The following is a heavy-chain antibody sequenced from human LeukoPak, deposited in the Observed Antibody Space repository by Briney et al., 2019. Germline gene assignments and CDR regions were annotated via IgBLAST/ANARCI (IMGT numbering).Heavy chain of an antibody. Sequence: GGSLRLSCVASGFTFSNYWMNWVRQAPGKGLEWVANIKQDGSEKYYVDSVKGRFTISRDNAKNSLYLQMNSLRAEDTAVYYCARDAAHCGGDCCYFDYWGQGTLVTAPS. CDR1: GFTFSNYW. D-gene: IGHD2-21*01. CDR3: ARDAAHCGGDCCYFDY. CDR2: IKQDGSEK. V-gene: IGHV3-7*01. J-gene: IGHJ4*02.